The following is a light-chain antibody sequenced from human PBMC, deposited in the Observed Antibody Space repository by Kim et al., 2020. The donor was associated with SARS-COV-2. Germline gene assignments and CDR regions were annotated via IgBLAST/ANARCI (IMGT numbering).Light chain of an antibody. V-gene: IGKV3-15*01. CDR1: QSIGSD. CDR2: GAS. Sequence: SVCPGESATRSCRASQSIGSDLAWYQQKPGQAPRLVIYGASSRATGVPARFSGSGSGTDFSLTISSPQSEDFALYYCQQYRTWPTFGGGTKVDIK. J-gene: IGKJ4*01. CDR3: QQYRTWPT.